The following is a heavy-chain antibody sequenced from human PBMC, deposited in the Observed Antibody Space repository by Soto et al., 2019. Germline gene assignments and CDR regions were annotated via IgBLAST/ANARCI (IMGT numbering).Heavy chain of an antibody. CDR1: GGTFSSYA. Sequence: SVKVSCKASGGTFSSYAIXWVRQAPGQGLEWMGRIIPILGIANYAQKFQGRVTITADKSTSTAYMELSSLRSEDTAVYYCARDASSGYPQTFDPWGQGTLVTVSS. J-gene: IGHJ5*02. CDR3: ARDASSGYPQTFDP. CDR2: IIPILGIA. D-gene: IGHD3-22*01. V-gene: IGHV1-69*04.